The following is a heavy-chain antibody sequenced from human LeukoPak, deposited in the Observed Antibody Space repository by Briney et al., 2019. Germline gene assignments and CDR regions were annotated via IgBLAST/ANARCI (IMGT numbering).Heavy chain of an antibody. Sequence: SVKVSCKASGGTFSSYAISWVRQAPGQGLAWMGGIIPIFGTANYAQKFQGRATITTDESTSTAYMELSSLRSEDTAVYYCTRGASVYYYDSSGYYWFDYWGQGTLVTVSS. D-gene: IGHD3-22*01. CDR2: IIPIFGTA. CDR3: TRGASVYYYDSSGYYWFDY. V-gene: IGHV1-69*05. J-gene: IGHJ4*02. CDR1: GGTFSSYA.